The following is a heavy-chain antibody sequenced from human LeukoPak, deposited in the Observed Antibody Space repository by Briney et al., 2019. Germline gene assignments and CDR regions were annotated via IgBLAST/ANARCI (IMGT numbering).Heavy chain of an antibody. J-gene: IGHJ4*02. V-gene: IGHV3-23*01. CDR3: AKGSMSGSYYRYFDY. CDR1: GFTFSSYA. Sequence: GGSLRLSCAASGFTFSSYAMSWVRQAPGKGLEWVSAISGSGGSTYYADSVKGRFTISRDNSKNTLYLQMNSLRAEDTALYYCAKGSMSGSYYRYFDYWGQGTLVTVPS. D-gene: IGHD1-26*01. CDR2: ISGSGGST.